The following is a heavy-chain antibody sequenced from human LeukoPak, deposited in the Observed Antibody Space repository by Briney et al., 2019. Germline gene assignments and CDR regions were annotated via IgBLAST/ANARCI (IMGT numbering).Heavy chain of an antibody. CDR1: GFTFNDYN. V-gene: IGHV3-21*04. CDR2: ISSSSSYI. Sequence: GGSLRLSCAAPGFTFNDYNMTWVRQAPGKGLEWVSSISSSSSYIYYADSVKGRFTISRDNAKNLLYLQMNGLRAEDTAVYYCAKDPYDFWSGYSLDYWGQGTLVTVPS. CDR3: AKDPYDFWSGYSLDY. D-gene: IGHD3-3*01. J-gene: IGHJ4*02.